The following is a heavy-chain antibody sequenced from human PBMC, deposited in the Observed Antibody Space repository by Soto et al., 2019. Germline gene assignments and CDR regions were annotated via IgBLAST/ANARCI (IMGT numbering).Heavy chain of an antibody. CDR3: ARSISVAMDF. D-gene: IGHD6-19*01. CDR1: GGSISSSSYH. CDR2: IYYSGTT. Sequence: QLQLQESGPGLVKPSETLSLTCTVSGGSISSSSYHWGWIRQPPGKGLEWIGSIYYSGTTYYNPSPKSRVALSVDTSKHQFSLKLSSVTAADTAVYYCARSISVAMDFWGQGTLVTVSS. J-gene: IGHJ4*02. V-gene: IGHV4-39*01.